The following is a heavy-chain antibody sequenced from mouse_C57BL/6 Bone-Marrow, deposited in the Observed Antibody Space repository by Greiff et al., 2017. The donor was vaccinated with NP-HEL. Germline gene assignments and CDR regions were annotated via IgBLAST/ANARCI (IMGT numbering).Heavy chain of an antibody. D-gene: IGHD1-1*01. CDR3: TGLITTVGVDY. Sequence: EVQVVESGGGLVQPGGSMKLSCAASGFTFSDAWMDWVRQSPEKGLEWVAEIRNKANNHATYYAESVKGRFTISRDDSKSSVYLQMNSLRAEDTGIYYCTGLITTVGVDYWGQGTTLTVSS. CDR2: IRNKANNHAT. J-gene: IGHJ2*01. CDR1: GFTFSDAW. V-gene: IGHV6-6*01.